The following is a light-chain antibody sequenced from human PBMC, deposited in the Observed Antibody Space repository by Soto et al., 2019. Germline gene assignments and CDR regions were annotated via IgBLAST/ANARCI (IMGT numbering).Light chain of an antibody. CDR3: QQRDNWPVT. CDR2: KAS. J-gene: IGKJ4*01. Sequence: DLQMSQTPSSLSAPVGDRVTVTCRTSHIVDTSLNWYQQKPGKAPKLLIYKASYLESGVPSRFSGSGFGTDFTLTISSLEPEDFAVYYCQQRDNWPVTFGGGVKVDIK. V-gene: IGKV1-39*01. CDR1: HIVDTS.